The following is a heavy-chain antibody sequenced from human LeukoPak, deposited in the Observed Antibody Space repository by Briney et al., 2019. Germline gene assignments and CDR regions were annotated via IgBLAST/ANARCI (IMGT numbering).Heavy chain of an antibody. Sequence: PGGSLKLSCAASGFTFSTYWMSWVRQAPGKGLEWVGRIKSKTDGGTTDYAAPVKGRFTISRDDSKNTLYLQMNSLKTEDTAVYYCTTSVGFRGLWFGEAFDYWGQGTLVTVSS. D-gene: IGHD3-10*01. CDR3: TTSVGFRGLWFGEAFDY. CDR2: IKSKTDGGTT. CDR1: GFTFSTYW. V-gene: IGHV3-15*01. J-gene: IGHJ4*02.